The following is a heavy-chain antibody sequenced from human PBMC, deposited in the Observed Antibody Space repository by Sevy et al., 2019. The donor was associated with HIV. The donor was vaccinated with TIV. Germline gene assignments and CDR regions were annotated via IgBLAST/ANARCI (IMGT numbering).Heavy chain of an antibody. Sequence: GGSLRLSCAASGFTFSNYAMNWVRQAPGKGLEWVANIKQDGSEKYYVDSVKGRFTISRDNAKKSLYLQMNSLRAEDTAVYYCARDNRGAFDYWGQGTLVTVSS. D-gene: IGHD3-16*01. J-gene: IGHJ4*02. CDR1: GFTFSNYA. CDR2: IKQDGSEK. V-gene: IGHV3-7*01. CDR3: ARDNRGAFDY.